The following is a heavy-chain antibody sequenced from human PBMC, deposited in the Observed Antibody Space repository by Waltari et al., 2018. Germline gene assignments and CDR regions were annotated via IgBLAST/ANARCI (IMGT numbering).Heavy chain of an antibody. CDR1: GFIFSTYW. Sequence: EVQLVESGGGLVQPGGSLRLSCEASGFIFSTYWLHWVRQGPGKGLVWFSRIDNVDGSGTSYADSVKGRFTISRDNAKNTLYLQMNSLRAEDTGVYYCARDHYYSKDVWGTGTTVTVSS. V-gene: IGHV3-74*01. J-gene: IGHJ6*04. CDR2: IDNVDGSGT. CDR3: ARDHYYSKDV.